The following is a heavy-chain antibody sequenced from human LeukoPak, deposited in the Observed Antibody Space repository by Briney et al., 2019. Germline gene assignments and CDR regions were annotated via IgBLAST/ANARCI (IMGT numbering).Heavy chain of an antibody. CDR1: GYTFTSYG. V-gene: IGHV1-18*01. CDR2: ISAYTGNT. J-gene: IGHJ4*02. Sequence: ASVKVSCKASGYTFTSYGISWVRQPPGQGLEWMGWISAYTGNTNYAQKLQGRVTMTTDTSTSTAYIELRSLRSDDTAVYYCARDLNVLMVYATSKYFDYWGQGTLVTVSS. CDR3: ARDLNVLMVYATSKYFDY. D-gene: IGHD2-8*01.